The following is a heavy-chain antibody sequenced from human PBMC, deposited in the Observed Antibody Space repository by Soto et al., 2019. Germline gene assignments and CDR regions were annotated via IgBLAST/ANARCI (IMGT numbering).Heavy chain of an antibody. Sequence: SGQVSFKASGYTFTSYGISWVRQAPGQGLEWMGWISAYNGNTNYAQKLQGRVTMTTDTSTSTAYMELRSLRSDDTAVYYCARDKVGASVVWFDPWGQGTLVTVSS. V-gene: IGHV1-18*01. CDR2: ISAYNGNT. D-gene: IGHD1-26*01. CDR1: GYTFTSYG. CDR3: ARDKVGASVVWFDP. J-gene: IGHJ5*02.